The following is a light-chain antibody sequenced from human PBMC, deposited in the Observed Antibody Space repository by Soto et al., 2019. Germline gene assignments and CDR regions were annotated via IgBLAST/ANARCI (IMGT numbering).Light chain of an antibody. Sequence: DIQMTQSPSSLSASVVCRVSIACPASKTMNNYLNWYRQKPGKAPQVLIYAASNLETGVPSRFSGSGSGTDFTLTISSLQTEDSATYYCQHIYSPRHTLGQGTRL. J-gene: IGKJ5*01. CDR2: AAS. CDR3: QHIYSPRHT. CDR1: KTMNNY. V-gene: IGKV1-39*01.